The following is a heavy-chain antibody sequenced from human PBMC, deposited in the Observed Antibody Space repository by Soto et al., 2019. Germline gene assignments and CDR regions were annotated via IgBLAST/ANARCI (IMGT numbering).Heavy chain of an antibody. D-gene: IGHD2-2*01. CDR3: ARDRYQLPYYYGMDV. Sequence: PSETLSLTCTVSGGSISSYYWSWIRQPPGKGLEWIGYIYDSGSTSYNPSLKSRVTISVDTSKNQFSLKLSSVTAADTAVYYCARDRYQLPYYYGMDVWGQGTTVTVSS. CDR2: IYDSGST. J-gene: IGHJ6*02. CDR1: GGSISSYY. V-gene: IGHV4-59*01.